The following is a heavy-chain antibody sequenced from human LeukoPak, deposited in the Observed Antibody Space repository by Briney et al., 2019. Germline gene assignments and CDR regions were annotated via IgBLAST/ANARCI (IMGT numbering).Heavy chain of an antibody. Sequence: PGGSLRHSYAASGLTLSSYAMHCVRQAPGKGLEWVAGISYDGSDNYYADSVKERFTISRDDSKNTLYLQMNSLKAEDTAVYYCASCETPKYVVRYFDYWGQGTLVTVSS. CDR1: GLTLSSYA. CDR3: ASCETPKYVVRYFDY. D-gene: IGHD2-21*01. V-gene: IGHV3-30-3*01. CDR2: ISYDGSDN. J-gene: IGHJ4*02.